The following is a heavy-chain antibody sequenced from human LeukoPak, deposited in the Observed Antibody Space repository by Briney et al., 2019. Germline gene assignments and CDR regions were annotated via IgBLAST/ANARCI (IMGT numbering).Heavy chain of an antibody. D-gene: IGHD4-17*01. Sequence: PGGSLRLSCAASGFTFSDYYMSWIRQAPGKGLEWIGTIYHSGNTYYNPSLKSPVTISVDTSKNQFSLKLSSVTAADTAIYYCARDIYGDYYFDYWGQGTLVTVSS. CDR2: IYHSGNT. CDR3: ARDIYGDYYFDY. CDR1: GFTFSDYY. V-gene: IGHV4-38-2*02. J-gene: IGHJ4*02.